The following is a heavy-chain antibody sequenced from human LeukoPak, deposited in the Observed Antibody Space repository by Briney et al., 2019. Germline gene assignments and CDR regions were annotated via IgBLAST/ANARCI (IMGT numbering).Heavy chain of an antibody. Sequence: SVKVSCKASGGTFSSYAISWVRQAPGQGLEWMGRIIPILGIANYAQKFQGRVTITADKSTSTAYMELSSLRSEDTAVYYCARPWDETSWIQLGGDAFDIWGQGTMVTVSS. CDR3: ARPWDETSWIQLGGDAFDI. J-gene: IGHJ3*02. CDR2: IIPILGIA. D-gene: IGHD5-18*01. V-gene: IGHV1-69*04. CDR1: GGTFSSYA.